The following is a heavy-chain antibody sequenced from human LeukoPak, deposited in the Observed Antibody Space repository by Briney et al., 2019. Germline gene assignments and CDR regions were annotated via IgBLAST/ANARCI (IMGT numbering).Heavy chain of an antibody. V-gene: IGHV3-64*01. J-gene: IGHJ6*02. Sequence: GGSLRLSCAASGFTFSSYAMRWGRQAPGKGLEYVSAISSNGGSTYYANSVKGRFTISRDNSKNTLYLQMGSLRAEDMAVYYCARDSLTLSLNGMDVWGQGTTVTVSS. CDR2: ISSNGGST. CDR1: GFTFSSYA. CDR3: ARDSLTLSLNGMDV. D-gene: IGHD1-14*01.